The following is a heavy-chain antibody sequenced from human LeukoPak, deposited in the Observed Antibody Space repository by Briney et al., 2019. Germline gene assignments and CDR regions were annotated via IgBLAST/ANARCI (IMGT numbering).Heavy chain of an antibody. CDR1: GGSISSGSYY. CDR3: ARGSPSSWYRISLRLDP. Sequence: PSETLSLTCTVSGGSISSGSYYWSWIRQPAGKGLEWIGRIYTSGSTNYNPSLKSRVTISVDTSKNQFSLKLSSVTAADTAVYYCARGSPSSWYRISLRLDPWGQGTLVTVSS. J-gene: IGHJ5*02. CDR2: IYTSGST. V-gene: IGHV4-61*02. D-gene: IGHD6-13*01.